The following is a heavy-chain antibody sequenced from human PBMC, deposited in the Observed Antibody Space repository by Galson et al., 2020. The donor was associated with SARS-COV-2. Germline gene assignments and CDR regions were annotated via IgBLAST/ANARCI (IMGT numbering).Heavy chain of an antibody. Sequence: GESLKISCKGSGYSFTSYWIGWVRQMPGKGLEWMGIIYPGDSDTRYSPSFQGQVTISADKSISTAYLQWSSLKASDTAIYYCARHTADCSNGICYADYYHGLDVWGQGTAVTVS. J-gene: IGHJ6*02. D-gene: IGHD2-8*01. CDR1: GYSFTSYW. V-gene: IGHV5-51*01. CDR3: ARHTADCSNGICYADYYHGLDV. CDR2: IYPGDSDT.